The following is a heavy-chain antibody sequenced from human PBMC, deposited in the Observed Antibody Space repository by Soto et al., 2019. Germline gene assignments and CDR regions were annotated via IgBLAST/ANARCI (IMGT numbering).Heavy chain of an antibody. Sequence: GESLKISCKGSGYSFTSYWIGWVRQMPGKGLEWMGIIYPGDSDTRYSPSFQGQVTISADKSISTAYLQWSSLKASDTAMYYCARHTGGSGSYSSYYMDVWGKGTTVTVSS. CDR3: ARHTGGSGSYSSYYMDV. D-gene: IGHD3-10*01. V-gene: IGHV5-51*01. J-gene: IGHJ6*03. CDR2: IYPGDSDT. CDR1: GYSFTSYW.